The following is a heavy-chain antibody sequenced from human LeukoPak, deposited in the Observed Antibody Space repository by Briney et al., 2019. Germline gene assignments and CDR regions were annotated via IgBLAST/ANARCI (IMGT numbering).Heavy chain of an antibody. J-gene: IGHJ5*02. CDR1: GFTFSSYA. D-gene: IGHD2-2*01. Sequence: GGSLRLSCAASGFTFSSYAMTWVRQAPGKGLEWVSFISQSGGRSTDYADSVKGRFTISRDNSKNTLYLQMNSLRAEDTAVYHCARDLGCSTTSCRYNWFDPWGQGTLATVSS. CDR3: ARDLGCSTTSCRYNWFDP. V-gene: IGHV3-23*01. CDR2: ISQSGGRST.